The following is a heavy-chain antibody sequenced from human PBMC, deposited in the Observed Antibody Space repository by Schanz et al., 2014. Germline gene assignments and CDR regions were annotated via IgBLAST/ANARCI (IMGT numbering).Heavy chain of an antibody. CDR3: ARDGEAAAGCDY. D-gene: IGHD6-13*01. J-gene: IGHJ4*02. V-gene: IGHV1-46*03. Sequence: QVQLVQSGVEVKRPGASVKVSCKASGYTFTSYDINWVRQAPGQGLEWMGIINPSGGSTSYAQKFQGRVTMTRDTSTSTVYMELSSLRSEDTAVYYCARDGEAAAGCDYWGQGTLVTVSS. CDR2: INPSGGST. CDR1: GYTFTSYD.